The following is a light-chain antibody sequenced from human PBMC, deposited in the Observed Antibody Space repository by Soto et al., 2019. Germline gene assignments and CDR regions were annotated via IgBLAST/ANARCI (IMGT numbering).Light chain of an antibody. CDR3: KQYNSYSGT. CDR1: QSIGTV. CDR2: DAY. V-gene: IGKV1-5*01. J-gene: IGKJ1*01. Sequence: DIQMAQSPSTRSASVGDRFTSTCRSSQSIGTVLAWHQQKPRKPPKLLIYDAYSLESGAPSRFSGSASATEFPPTIRRLPPDDFATYYRKQYNSYSGTFGQGTKVDIK.